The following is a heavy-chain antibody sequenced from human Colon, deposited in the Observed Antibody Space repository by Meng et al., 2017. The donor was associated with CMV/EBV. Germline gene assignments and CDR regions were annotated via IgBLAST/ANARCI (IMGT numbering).Heavy chain of an antibody. V-gene: IGHV7-4-1*02. J-gene: IGHJ4*02. Sequence: KPSGYSFDRYAVHWVRQAPGQGLEWMEWIDTNTGDPTSAQGFTGRFAFSLDASVRTTYLEISNLKAEDTAVYYCAKDRDGFNRKRFDHWGQGSLVTVSS. CDR3: AKDRDGFNRKRFDH. D-gene: IGHD5-24*01. CDR1: GYSFDRYA. CDR2: IDTNTGDP.